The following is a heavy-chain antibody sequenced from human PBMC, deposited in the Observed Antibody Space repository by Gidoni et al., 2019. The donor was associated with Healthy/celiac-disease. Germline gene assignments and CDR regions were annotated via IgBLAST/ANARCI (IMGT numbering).Heavy chain of an antibody. CDR2: IRSKANSYAT. Sequence: EVQLVESGGGLVQPGGSLKLSCAASGFTFSGSAMHWVRQASGKGLEWVGRIRSKANSYATAYAASVKGRFTISRDDSKNTAYLQMNSLKTEDTAVYYCTRHRIARWYDAFDIWGQGTMVTVSS. J-gene: IGHJ3*02. CDR1: GFTFSGSA. V-gene: IGHV3-73*02. CDR3: TRHRIARWYDAFDI. D-gene: IGHD6-6*01.